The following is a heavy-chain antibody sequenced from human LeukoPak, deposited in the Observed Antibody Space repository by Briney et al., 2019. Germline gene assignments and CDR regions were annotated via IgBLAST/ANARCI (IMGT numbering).Heavy chain of an antibody. Sequence: PGGSLRLSCAASGFTFSSYGMHWVRQAPGKGLEWAAVISYDGSNKYYADSVKGRFTISRDNSKNTLYLQMNSLRAKDTAVYFCAKGGWLQSPTDYWGQGTLVTVSS. V-gene: IGHV3-30*18. CDR3: AKGGWLQSPTDY. CDR1: GFTFSSYG. D-gene: IGHD5-24*01. CDR2: ISYDGSNK. J-gene: IGHJ4*02.